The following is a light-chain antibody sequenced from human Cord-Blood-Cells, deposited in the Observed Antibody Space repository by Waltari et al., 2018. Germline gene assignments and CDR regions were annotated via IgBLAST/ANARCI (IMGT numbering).Light chain of an antibody. J-gene: IGKJ2*03. Sequence: DIVMTQSPDSLPVSLGERATSNCKSSQSVLYSSNNKNYLAWYQQKPGQPPKLLIYWASTREAGVPDRLSGSGSGTDFTLTISSLQAEDVAVYYCQQYYSTPYSFGQGTKLEIK. CDR3: QQYYSTPYS. CDR1: QSVLYSSNNKNY. CDR2: WAS. V-gene: IGKV4-1*01.